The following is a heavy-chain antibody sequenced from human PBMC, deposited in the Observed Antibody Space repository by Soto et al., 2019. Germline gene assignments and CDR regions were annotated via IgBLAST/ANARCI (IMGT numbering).Heavy chain of an antibody. CDR3: ATWAVIAASFDY. CDR1: GYSISSGYY. Sequence: PSETLSLTCAVSGYSISSGYYWGWIRQPPGKGLEWIGSIYHSGSTYYNPSLKSRVTISVDASKNQFSLKLSSVTAADTAVYYCATWAVIAASFDYRGQGTLVTVS. D-gene: IGHD2-15*01. V-gene: IGHV4-38-2*01. J-gene: IGHJ4*02. CDR2: IYHSGST.